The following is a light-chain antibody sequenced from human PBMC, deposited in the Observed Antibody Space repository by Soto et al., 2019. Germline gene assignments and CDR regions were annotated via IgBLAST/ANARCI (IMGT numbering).Light chain of an antibody. V-gene: IGKV3-15*01. CDR2: DAS. CDR1: QSVSSN. CDR3: QQYNNWPLT. Sequence: EIVMTQSPATLSVSPGERATLSCRASQSVSSNLAWYQQKPGQAPRLLIYDASTRATAIPARFSGSGSGTEFTLTISSLQSEDFAGYYCQQYNNWPLTFGGGTKVEIK. J-gene: IGKJ4*01.